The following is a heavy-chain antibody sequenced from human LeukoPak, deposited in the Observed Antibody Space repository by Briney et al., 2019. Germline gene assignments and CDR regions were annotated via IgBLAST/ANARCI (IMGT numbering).Heavy chain of an antibody. Sequence: GGSLRLSCAASGFTFSSYEMNWVRQAPGKGLEWVSYISRSGSTIYYADSVKGRFTISRDNAKNSLYLQMNSLRAEDTAVYYCATTPDKYCGSTSCYVIDYWGQGTLVTVSS. J-gene: IGHJ4*02. V-gene: IGHV3-48*03. CDR3: ATTPDKYCGSTSCYVIDY. CDR1: GFTFSSYE. D-gene: IGHD2-2*01. CDR2: ISRSGSTI.